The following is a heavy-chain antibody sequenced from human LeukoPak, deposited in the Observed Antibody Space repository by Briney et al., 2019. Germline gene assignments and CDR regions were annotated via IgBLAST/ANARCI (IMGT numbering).Heavy chain of an antibody. Sequence: GGSLRLSCAGSGFTFSSYAMSWVRQAPGKGLEWVSAISGSGGSTYYADSVKGRFTISRDNSKNTLYLQMNSLRAEDTAVYYCAKFLPTHIVVANYYFDYWGQGTLVTVSS. J-gene: IGHJ4*02. CDR2: ISGSGGST. CDR1: GFTFSSYA. D-gene: IGHD2-21*01. CDR3: AKFLPTHIVVANYYFDY. V-gene: IGHV3-23*01.